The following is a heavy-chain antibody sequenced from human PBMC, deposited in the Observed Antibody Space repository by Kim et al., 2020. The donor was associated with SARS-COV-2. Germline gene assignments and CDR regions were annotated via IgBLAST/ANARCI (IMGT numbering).Heavy chain of an antibody. CDR3: PTAVIWTSLDY. V-gene: IGHV1-24*01. D-gene: IGHD3-16*02. Sequence: ASVKVSCKVSGYTLTELSMHWVRQAPGKGLEWMGGFDPEDGETIYAQKFQGRVTMTEDTSPNTAYRDLSSRRSETRAWNSVPTAVIWTSLDYWGQGPLAT. CDR1: GYTLTELS. J-gene: IGHJ4*02. CDR2: FDPEDGET.